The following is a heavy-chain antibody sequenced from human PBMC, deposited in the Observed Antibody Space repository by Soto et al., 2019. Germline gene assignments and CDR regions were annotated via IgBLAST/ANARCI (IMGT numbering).Heavy chain of an antibody. CDR2: IVVGSGNT. V-gene: IGHV1-58*01. D-gene: IGHD2-15*01. J-gene: IGHJ4*02. CDR1: GFTFTSSA. CDR3: AADHCSGGSCYSFDY. Sequence: ASVKVSCKASGFTFTSSAVQWVRQARGQRLEWIGWIVVGSGNTNYAQKFQERVTITRDMSTSTAYMELSSLRSEDTAVYYCAADHCSGGSCYSFDYWGQGTLVTVS.